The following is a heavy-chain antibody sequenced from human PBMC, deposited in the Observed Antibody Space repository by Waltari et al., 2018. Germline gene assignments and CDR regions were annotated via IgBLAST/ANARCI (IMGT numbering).Heavy chain of an antibody. CDR1: GFAFSRFP. CDR2: ISSSSTYI. D-gene: IGHD3-22*01. Sequence: QLVESGGGLVKPGGSLRLSFAAPGFAFSRFPMNWVRQAPGKGLEWVSSISSSSTYIYYADSVKGRFTVSRDNAKNALFLQMSSLRVEDTAVYYCASVDSSAFSRSFDYWGLGTLVTVSS. V-gene: IGHV3-21*02. CDR3: ASVDSSAFSRSFDY. J-gene: IGHJ4*02.